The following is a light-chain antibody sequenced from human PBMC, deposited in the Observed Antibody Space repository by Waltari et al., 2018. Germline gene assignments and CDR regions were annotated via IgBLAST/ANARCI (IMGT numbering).Light chain of an antibody. Sequence: EIVLTQSPGTASLSPGERVTLSCRASQSVGSSSLTLYQQKPGQAPRLVSYRASRRATGIPDRFSGSGSGTDFSLTISILEPEDFAVYYCQQHGTLPATFGQGTKVEIK. V-gene: IGKV3-20*01. CDR1: QSVGSSS. J-gene: IGKJ1*01. CDR3: QQHGTLPAT. CDR2: RAS.